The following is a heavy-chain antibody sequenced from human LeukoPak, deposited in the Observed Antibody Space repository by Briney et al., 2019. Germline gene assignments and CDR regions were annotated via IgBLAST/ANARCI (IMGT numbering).Heavy chain of an antibody. J-gene: IGHJ4*02. Sequence: GGSLRLSCAASGFTFSSYSMNWVRQAPGKGLEWVSSISSSSSYIYYADSVKGRFTISRDNAKNSLYLQMNSLRAEDTAVYYCARVRVVPAAIGGWDYWGQGTLVTVSS. CDR2: ISSSSSYI. CDR1: GFTFSSYS. V-gene: IGHV3-21*01. D-gene: IGHD2-2*02. CDR3: ARVRVVPAAIGGWDY.